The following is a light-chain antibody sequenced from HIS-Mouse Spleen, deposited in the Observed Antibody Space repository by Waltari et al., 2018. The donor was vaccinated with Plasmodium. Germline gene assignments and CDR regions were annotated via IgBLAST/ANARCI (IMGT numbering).Light chain of an antibody. J-gene: IGKJ4*01. CDR1: QGISSA. Sequence: AIQLTHSLSSLSASSGDRVTITSRSSQGISSALAWYQQKPGKAPKLLIYDDSSLESGVASRFSGSGSGTDYTLTISSLQPEDFATYDCQQMKSDPLTFGGGTKVEIK. V-gene: IGKV1-13*02. CDR3: QQMKSDPLT. CDR2: DDS.